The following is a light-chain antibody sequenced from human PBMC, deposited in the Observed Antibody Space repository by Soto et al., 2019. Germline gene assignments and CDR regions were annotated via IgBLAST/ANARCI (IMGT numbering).Light chain of an antibody. J-gene: IGKJ2*01. V-gene: IGKV3-15*01. Sequence: EIVMTQSPATLSVSPGERATLSCRASQSVSGNLAWYQQKPGQAPRLLIYGPSTRATGIPATFSGSVSGKAFTLTISSLPSEDFAVYYCQQYNNWPPYTLGQGTKLEIK. CDR2: GPS. CDR3: QQYNNWPPYT. CDR1: QSVSGN.